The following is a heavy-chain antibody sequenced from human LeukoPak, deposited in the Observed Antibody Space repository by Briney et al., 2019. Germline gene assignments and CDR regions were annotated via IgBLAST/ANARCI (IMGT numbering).Heavy chain of an antibody. CDR3: ARDLQPIYYYDSSGYYQGQAFDI. CDR2: ISSSSSYT. V-gene: IGHV3-11*06. CDR1: GFTFSDYY. Sequence: GGSLRLSCAASGFTFSDYYMSWIRQAPGKGLEWVSYISSSSSYTNYADSVKGRFTIPRDNAKNSLYLQMNSLRAEDTAVYYCARDLQPIYYYDSSGYYQGQAFDIWGQGTMVTVSS. J-gene: IGHJ3*02. D-gene: IGHD3-22*01.